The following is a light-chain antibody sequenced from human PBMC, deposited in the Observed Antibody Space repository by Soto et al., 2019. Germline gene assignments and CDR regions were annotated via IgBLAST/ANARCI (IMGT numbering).Light chain of an antibody. Sequence: EIVMTQSPATLSVSPGERATLSCRASQNISSNLAWYQQKPGQAPRVLIDGASTRATGIPARFSGSGSGTEFNLSISSLQSEDFAVYYCQQYNNWLGTFGQGAKVEIK. CDR3: QQYNNWLGT. V-gene: IGKV3-15*01. J-gene: IGKJ1*01. CDR2: GAS. CDR1: QNISSN.